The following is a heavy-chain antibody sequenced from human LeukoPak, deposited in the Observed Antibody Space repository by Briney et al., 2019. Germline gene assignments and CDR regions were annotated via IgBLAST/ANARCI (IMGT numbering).Heavy chain of an antibody. V-gene: IGHV3-30*14. CDR3: ARGTLLWFGPFDS. D-gene: IGHD3-10*01. J-gene: IGHJ4*02. CDR2: ISNDGSNK. Sequence: PGGSLRLSCAASGFTFSSYAMSWVRQAPGKGLQWLALISNDGSNKNFADSVKGRFTISRDNSKNTLYLQMNSLRPEDTAVYYCARGTLLWFGPFDSWGQGTLVTVSS. CDR1: GFTFSSYA.